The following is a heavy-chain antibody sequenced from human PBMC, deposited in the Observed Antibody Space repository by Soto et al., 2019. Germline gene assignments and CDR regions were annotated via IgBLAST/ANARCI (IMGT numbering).Heavy chain of an antibody. V-gene: IGHV1-18*01. D-gene: IGHD2-2*01. J-gene: IGHJ5*02. CDR2: ISAYNGNT. CDR3: ARSDSSTFNWFDP. CDR1: GYTFTSYD. Sequence: ASVKVSCQASGYTFTSYDINWVRQAPGQGLEWMGWISAYNGNTNYAQKLQGRVTMTTDTSTSTAYMELRSLRSDDTAVYYCARSDSSTFNWFDPWGQGTLVTVSS.